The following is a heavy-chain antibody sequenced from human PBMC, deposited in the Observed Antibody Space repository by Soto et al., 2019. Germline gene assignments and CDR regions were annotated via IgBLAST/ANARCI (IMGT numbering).Heavy chain of an antibody. J-gene: IGHJ3*02. CDR3: ARKGHIPATADAFDS. Sequence: GESLKISCKASGYIFTNYWIGWVRQMPGKGLEWMGIIYPGDSDRRDSPSFQGQVTISADKSSNTVYLQLSSLKASDTAMYYCARKGHIPATADAFDSWGQGTMVTVSS. D-gene: IGHD2-2*01. V-gene: IGHV5-51*01. CDR1: GYIFTNYW. CDR2: IYPGDSDR.